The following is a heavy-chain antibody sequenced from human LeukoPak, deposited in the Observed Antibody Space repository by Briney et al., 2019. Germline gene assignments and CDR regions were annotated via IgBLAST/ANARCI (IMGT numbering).Heavy chain of an antibody. CDR1: GFAFNEYN. D-gene: IGHD5-18*01. Sequence: GGSLRLSCAASGFAFNEYNMHWVRQAPGKGLEWVTFIFYDGSSKKEADSVKGRFSISRDNSKNTVHLQMNSLRPEDTAVYYCARDFSARYTIDYWGQGTLVTVSS. CDR3: ARDFSARYTIDY. J-gene: IGHJ4*02. CDR2: IFYDGSSK. V-gene: IGHV3-30*04.